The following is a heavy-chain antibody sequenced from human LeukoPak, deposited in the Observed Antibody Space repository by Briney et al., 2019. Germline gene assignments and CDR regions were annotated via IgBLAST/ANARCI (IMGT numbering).Heavy chain of an antibody. Sequence: GGSLRLSCAASGFTFDEYAMHWVRQAPGKGLEWVSGISWNSGSIGYADSVKGRFTISRDNAKNSLYLQMNSLRAEDTALYYCAKSTLTIVVVVAATYYFDYWGQGTLVTVSS. CDR3: AKSTLTIVVVVAATYYFDY. CDR2: ISWNSGSI. CDR1: GFTFDEYA. J-gene: IGHJ4*02. V-gene: IGHV3-9*01. D-gene: IGHD2-15*01.